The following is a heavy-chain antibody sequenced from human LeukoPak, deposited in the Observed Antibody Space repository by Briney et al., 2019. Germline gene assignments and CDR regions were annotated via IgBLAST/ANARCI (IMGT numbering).Heavy chain of an antibody. CDR3: ARGHDYSNYYYYYMDV. CDR1: GGSISNYY. D-gene: IGHD4-11*01. V-gene: IGHV4-59*01. Sequence: PSETLSLTCTVPGGSISNYYWSWIRQPPGKGLEWIGYIYYSGSTNYNPSLKSRVTISVDTSKNQFSLKLSSVTAADTAVYYCARGHDYSNYYYYYMDVWGKGTTVTVSS. J-gene: IGHJ6*03. CDR2: IYYSGST.